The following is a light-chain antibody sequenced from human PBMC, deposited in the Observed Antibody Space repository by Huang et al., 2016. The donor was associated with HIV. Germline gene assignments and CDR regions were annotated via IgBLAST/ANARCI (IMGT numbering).Light chain of an antibody. J-gene: IGKJ1*01. CDR3: QQLNSYPPT. V-gene: IGKV1-9*01. Sequence: IQLTQSPSSLSASVGDRVTITCRVSQGISSYLAWYQQKPGKAPKLLIYAASTLQSGVPSRFSGSGSGTDFTLTSSSLQPEDFATYHCQQLNSYPPTFGQGTKVEIK. CDR2: AAS. CDR1: QGISSY.